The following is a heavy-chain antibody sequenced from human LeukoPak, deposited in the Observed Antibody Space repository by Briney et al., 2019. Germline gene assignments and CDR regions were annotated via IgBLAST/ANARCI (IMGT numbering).Heavy chain of an antibody. D-gene: IGHD1-7*01. V-gene: IGHV3-74*01. CDR3: ARESYALDLRSLDY. Sequence: GGSLRLSCVASGFTFSTYWMHWVRQVPGKGLVWVSRMNSDGSSRSYADSVQGRFTISRDNAKDTLYLQMNSLRAEDTGVYYCARESYALDLRSLDYWGQGTLVTVSS. CDR1: GFTFSTYW. CDR2: MNSDGSSR. J-gene: IGHJ4*02.